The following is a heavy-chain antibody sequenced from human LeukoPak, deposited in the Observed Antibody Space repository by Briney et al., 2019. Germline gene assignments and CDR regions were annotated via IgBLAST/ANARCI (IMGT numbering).Heavy chain of an antibody. V-gene: IGHV4-34*01. Sequence: SETLSLTCAVYGGSFSGYYWSWIRQPPGKGLEWIGEINHSGSTNYNPSLKSRVTISVDTSKNQFSLKLSSVTAADTAVYYCARADYDIVTGYVWGQGTLVTVSS. CDR2: INHSGST. CDR1: GGSFSGYY. D-gene: IGHD3-9*01. CDR3: ARADYDIVTGYV. J-gene: IGHJ4*02.